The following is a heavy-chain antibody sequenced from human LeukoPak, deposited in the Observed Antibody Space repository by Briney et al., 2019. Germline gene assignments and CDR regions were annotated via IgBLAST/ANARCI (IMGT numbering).Heavy chain of an antibody. CDR2: IRYDGSNE. CDR3: AKTLGYYDILTGYYHDAFDI. Sequence: GGSLRLSCAASEFSVGSNYMTWVRQAPGKGLEWVAFIRYDGSNEYYADSVKGRFIISRDNSKNTLYLQMNSLRAEDTAVYYCAKTLGYYDILTGYYHDAFDIWGQGTMVTVSS. D-gene: IGHD3-9*01. J-gene: IGHJ3*02. CDR1: EFSVGSNY. V-gene: IGHV3-30*02.